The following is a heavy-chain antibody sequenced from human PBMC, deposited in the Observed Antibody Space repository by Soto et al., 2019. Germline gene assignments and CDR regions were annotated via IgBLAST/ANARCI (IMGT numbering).Heavy chain of an antibody. CDR1: GDRVSSNTAS. Sequence: PSQTLSLTCAISGDRVSSNTASWNWIRQSPSRGLEWLGRTYFRSKWYNDYAVSVKSRTIINPDTSSNQFSLQRNSVTPEDTAVYFCAKGDNLGPKTGYAFDPWGQGIMVTVSS. CDR2: TYFRSKWYN. V-gene: IGHV6-1*01. D-gene: IGHD5-12*01. J-gene: IGHJ5*02. CDR3: AKGDNLGPKTGYAFDP.